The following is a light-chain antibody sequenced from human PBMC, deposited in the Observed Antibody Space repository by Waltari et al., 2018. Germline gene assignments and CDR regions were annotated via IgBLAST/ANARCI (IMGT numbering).Light chain of an antibody. CDR3: ATRDEGPTVV. J-gene: IGLJ2*01. CDR2: LTH. Sequence: QSVLTQPPSASGTPGQSVPTPCSGSISTIGTHYVYWYQQLPGTAPKLLIYLTHQRPSGVPDRFAASKSGTSASLAISGLRFEDEADYYCATRDEGPTVVFGGGTKLTVL. V-gene: IGLV1-47*01. CDR1: ISTIGTHY.